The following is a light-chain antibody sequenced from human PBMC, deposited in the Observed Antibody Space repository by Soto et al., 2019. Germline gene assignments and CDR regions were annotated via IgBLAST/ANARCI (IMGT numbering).Light chain of an antibody. J-gene: IGLJ1*01. CDR1: SSDVGGYKY. Sequence: QSVLTQPPSASGSPGQSVTISCTGTSSDVGGYKYVSWYQQHPGKAPKLMIFEVNKRPSGVPDRFSGSKSGNTASLTVSGLQAQAEADYYCSSYACINNLGVFGTGTKLTVL. CDR3: SSYACINNLGV. V-gene: IGLV2-8*01. CDR2: EVN.